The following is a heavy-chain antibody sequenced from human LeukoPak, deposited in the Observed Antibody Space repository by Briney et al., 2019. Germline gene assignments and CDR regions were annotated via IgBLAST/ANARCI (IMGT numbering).Heavy chain of an antibody. J-gene: IGHJ5*02. D-gene: IGHD1-14*01. CDR1: GCSISSGYY. CDR2: ISHSGST. Sequence: SETLSLTCTVSGCSISSGYYWGWIRQPPGKGLEWIGSISHSGSTYYNPSLKSRVTISVDTSKNQFSLKLRSVTAADTAVYYCARVTSRLGWFDPWGQGTLVTVSS. CDR3: ARVTSRLGWFDP. V-gene: IGHV4-38-2*02.